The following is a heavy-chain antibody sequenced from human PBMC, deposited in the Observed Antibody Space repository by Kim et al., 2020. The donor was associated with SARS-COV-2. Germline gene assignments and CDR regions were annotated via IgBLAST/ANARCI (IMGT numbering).Heavy chain of an antibody. V-gene: IGHV4-59*08. J-gene: IGHJ5*02. Sequence: SETLSLTCTVSGGSISNYYWSWIRQPPGKGLEWIGYIHYSGSTNYSPSLKSRVTISVDTSKNQFSLKLSSVTAADTAVYYCARRVWFGETLPLFGPWG. CDR3: ARRVWFGETLPLFGP. CDR1: GGSISNYY. CDR2: IHYSGST. D-gene: IGHD3-10*01.